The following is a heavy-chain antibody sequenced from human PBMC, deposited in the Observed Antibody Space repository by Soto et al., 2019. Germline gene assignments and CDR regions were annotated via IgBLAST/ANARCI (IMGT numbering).Heavy chain of an antibody. D-gene: IGHD4-17*01. V-gene: IGHV1-18*01. CDR3: ARSDYGGNSPRARGAFDI. J-gene: IGHJ3*02. CDR1: GYTFTSYG. CDR2: ISAYNGNT. Sequence: QVQLVQSGAEVKKPGASVKVSCKASGYTFTSYGISWVRQAPGQGLEWMGWISAYNGNTNYAQKLQGRVTMTTDTSTSAAYMELRSLRSDDPAVYYCARSDYGGNSPRARGAFDICGQGTMVTVSS.